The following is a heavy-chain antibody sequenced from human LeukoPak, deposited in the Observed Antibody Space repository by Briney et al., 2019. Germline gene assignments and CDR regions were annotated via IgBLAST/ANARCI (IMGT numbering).Heavy chain of an antibody. CDR1: GFTFSSYA. V-gene: IGHV3-64*01. CDR3: ARESFGSYYDY. Sequence: RAGGSLRLSCAASGFTFSSYAMHWVRQAPGKGLEYVSAISSNGGSTYYANSAKGRFTISRDNSKNTLYLQMGSLRAEDMAVYYCARESFGSYYDYWGQGTLVTVSS. J-gene: IGHJ4*02. CDR2: ISSNGGST. D-gene: IGHD1-26*01.